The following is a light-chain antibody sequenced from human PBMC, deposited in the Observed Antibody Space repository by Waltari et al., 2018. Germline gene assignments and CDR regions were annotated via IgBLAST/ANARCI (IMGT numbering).Light chain of an antibody. J-gene: IGLJ3*02. Sequence: QSAQTQPASVSGSPGQSITISCTGTSSDVGNYNLVSWYQQYPGKAPKVMIYDDNRRPSGVSDRFSGSKSGNTASLTISGVQAEDEADYYCCSYAGSYTWVFGGGTKLTVL. V-gene: IGLV2-23*01. CDR3: CSYAGSYTWV. CDR1: SSDVGNYNL. CDR2: DDN.